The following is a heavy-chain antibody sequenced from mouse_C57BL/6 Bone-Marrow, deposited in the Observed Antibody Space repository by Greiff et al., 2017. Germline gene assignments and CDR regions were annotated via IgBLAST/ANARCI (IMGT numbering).Heavy chain of an antibody. CDR2: IWRGGST. CDR1: GFSLTSSG. CDR3: ATRGTGSWYFDV. V-gene: IGHV2-5*01. D-gene: IGHD4-1*01. Sequence: VKLVESGPGLVQPSQSLSITCTVSGFSLTSSGVHWVRQSPGKGLEWLGVIWRGGSTDYNAAFMSRLSITKDNSKSQVFFKMNSLQADDTAIYYCATRGTGSWYFDVWGTGTTVTVSS. J-gene: IGHJ1*03.